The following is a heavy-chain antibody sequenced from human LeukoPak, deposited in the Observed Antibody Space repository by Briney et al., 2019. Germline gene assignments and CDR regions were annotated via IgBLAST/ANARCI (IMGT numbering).Heavy chain of an antibody. CDR2: INPNSGGT. J-gene: IGHJ5*02. CDR1: GYTFTGYY. D-gene: IGHD1-26*01. CDR3: ARGTIVGATWGENYNCFDP. Sequence: ASVEVFRKASGYTFTGYYMHLVPQAPGQGLEWMGWINPNSGGTNYAQDLQGRVTMTRETSISTAYMELRRLRSDDTAVYYCARGTIVGATWGENYNCFDPWGQGTLVTVSS. V-gene: IGHV1-2*02.